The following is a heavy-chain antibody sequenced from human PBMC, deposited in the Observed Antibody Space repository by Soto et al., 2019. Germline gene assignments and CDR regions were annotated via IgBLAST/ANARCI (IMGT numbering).Heavy chain of an antibody. CDR2: ITVGTGNT. Sequence: SVKVSCKASGFIFTSSSVQCVRQARGQRLEWIGWITVGTGNTNYAQKFQERVTVTRDMSTSTAYMELSNLRSEDTAVYYCAAGDSSGYYGGWGQGTQVTVSS. V-gene: IGHV1-58*01. J-gene: IGHJ4*02. CDR3: AAGDSSGYYGG. D-gene: IGHD3-22*01. CDR1: GFIFTSSS.